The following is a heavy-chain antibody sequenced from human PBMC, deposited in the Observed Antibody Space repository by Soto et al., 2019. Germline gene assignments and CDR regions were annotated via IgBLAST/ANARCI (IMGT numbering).Heavy chain of an antibody. CDR2: IFSNDEK. Sequence: SGPTLVNPTETLTLTCTVSGFSLSNARMGVSWIRQPPGKALEWLAHIFSNDEKSYSTSLKSRLTISKDTSKSQVVLTMTNMDPVDTATFYCARIKRVDYGEINWFDPWGQGTLVTVSS. CDR3: ARIKRVDYGEINWFDP. D-gene: IGHD4-17*01. V-gene: IGHV2-26*01. CDR1: GFSLSNARMG. J-gene: IGHJ5*02.